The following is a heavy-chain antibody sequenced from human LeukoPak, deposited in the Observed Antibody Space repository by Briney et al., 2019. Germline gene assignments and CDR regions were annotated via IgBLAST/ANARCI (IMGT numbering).Heavy chain of an antibody. Sequence: ASVKVSCKASGYTFTSYDINWVRQATGQGLEWMGWMDPNSGNTGYTQKFQGRVTMTRNTSISTAYMELSSLRSEDTAVYYCARGRGSGHKENWFDPWGQGTLVTVSS. CDR2: MDPNSGNT. V-gene: IGHV1-8*01. J-gene: IGHJ5*02. D-gene: IGHD6-19*01. CDR1: GYTFTSYD. CDR3: ARGRGSGHKENWFDP.